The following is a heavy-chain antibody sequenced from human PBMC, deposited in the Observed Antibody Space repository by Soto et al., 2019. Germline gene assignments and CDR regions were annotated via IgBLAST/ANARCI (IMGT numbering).Heavy chain of an antibody. CDR2: IIPIFGTA. CDR1: GGTFSRHA. D-gene: IGHD3-22*01. J-gene: IGHJ4*02. V-gene: IGHV1-69*01. CDR3: ARGWGYDSTDYYYAY. Sequence: QVQLVQSGAEVRKPGSSVKVSCKASGGTFSRHAISWVRQAPGQGLEWMGGIIPIFGTANHAQKFQGRVTIIADESKSKVYMELSRLRSEDTAIYYCARGWGYDSTDYYYAYWGQGTLVIVSS.